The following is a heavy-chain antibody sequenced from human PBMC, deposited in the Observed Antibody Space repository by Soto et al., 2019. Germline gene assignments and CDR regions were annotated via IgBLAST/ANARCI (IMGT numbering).Heavy chain of an antibody. V-gene: IGHV1-8*01. CDR2: MNPNSGNT. Sequence: ASVNVSCKASGYTFTSYDINWVRQATGQGLEWMGWMNPNSGNTGYAQKFQGRVTMTRNTSISTAYMELSSLRSEDTAVYYCARGRPEYYDFWSGPPPYYYYYMDVWGKGTKVTVSS. D-gene: IGHD3-3*01. J-gene: IGHJ6*03. CDR1: GYTFTSYD. CDR3: ARGRPEYYDFWSGPPPYYYYYMDV.